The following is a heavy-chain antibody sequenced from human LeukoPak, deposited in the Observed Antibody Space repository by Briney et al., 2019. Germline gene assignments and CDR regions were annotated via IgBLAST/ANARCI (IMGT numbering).Heavy chain of an antibody. CDR1: GDSVSSNSAA. J-gene: IGHJ4*02. CDR2: TYYRSKWYN. Sequence: SQTLSLTCAISGDSVSSNSAAWNWIRQSPSRGLEWLGRTYYRSKWYNDYAVSVKSRITINPDTSKNQFSLQLNSVTPEDTAVYYCARESADDYVWGSYRYDYWGQGTLVTVSS. V-gene: IGHV6-1*01. D-gene: IGHD3-16*02. CDR3: ARESADDYVWGSYRYDY.